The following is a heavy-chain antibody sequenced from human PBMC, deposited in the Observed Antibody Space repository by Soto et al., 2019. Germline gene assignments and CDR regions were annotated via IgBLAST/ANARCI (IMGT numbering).Heavy chain of an antibody. CDR2: ISSSTSYV. J-gene: IGHJ5*01. V-gene: IGHV3-21*02. Sequence: EVQLVESGGGLVKPGGSLRLSCAASGFTFSRYGMNWLRQAPGKGLEWVASISSSTSYVYYADSVKGRFSTSRDNAKNTLYLEMYGLRTEVTAVYYCARDPSEGRVGNWFESWGQGTLVTVSS. CDR1: GFTFSRYG. D-gene: IGHD2-2*01. CDR3: ARDPSEGRVGNWFES.